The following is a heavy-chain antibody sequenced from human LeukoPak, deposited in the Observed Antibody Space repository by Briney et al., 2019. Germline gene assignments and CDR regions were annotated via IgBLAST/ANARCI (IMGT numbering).Heavy chain of an antibody. CDR2: MNPNSGNT. CDR1: GYTFTSYD. Sequence: ASVKVSCKASGYTFTSYDINWVRQATGQGLEWMGWMNPNSGNTGYAQKLQGRVTMTTDTSTSTAYMELRSLRSDDTAVYYCARVGTSSSYYYYMDVWGKGTTVTVSS. V-gene: IGHV1-8*01. CDR3: ARVGTSSSYYYYMDV. J-gene: IGHJ6*03. D-gene: IGHD1-26*01.